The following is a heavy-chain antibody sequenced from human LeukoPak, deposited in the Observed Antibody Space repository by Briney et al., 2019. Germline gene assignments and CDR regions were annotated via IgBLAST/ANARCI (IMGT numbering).Heavy chain of an antibody. CDR1: GGSFSGYY. D-gene: IGHD6-13*01. CDR3: ARDSSTWLYNWPDP. V-gene: IGHV4-59*01. Sequence: SETLSLTCAVYGGSFSGYYWSWIRQPPGKGLEWIGYIYESGSTNYNPSLKSRVTISVDTSKNQFSLKLNSVNAADTAVYYCARDSSTWLYNWPDPWGQGILVTVSS. J-gene: IGHJ5*02. CDR2: IYESGST.